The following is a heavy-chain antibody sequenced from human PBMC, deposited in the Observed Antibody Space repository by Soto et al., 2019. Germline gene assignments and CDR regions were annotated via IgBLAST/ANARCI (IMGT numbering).Heavy chain of an antibody. CDR3: ARIYYGSGSYYPAGYYYYYMDV. J-gene: IGHJ6*03. Sequence: GGSLRLSCAASGFTFSSYSMNWARQAPGKGLEWVSYISSSSSTIYYADFVKGRFTISRDNAKNSLYLHMNSLRAEDTAVYYCARIYYGSGSYYPAGYYYYYMDVWGKGTTVTVS. V-gene: IGHV3-48*01. D-gene: IGHD3-10*01. CDR1: GFTFSSYS. CDR2: ISSSSSTI.